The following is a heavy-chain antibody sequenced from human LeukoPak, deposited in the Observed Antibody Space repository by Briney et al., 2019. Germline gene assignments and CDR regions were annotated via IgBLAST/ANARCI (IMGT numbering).Heavy chain of an antibody. CDR3: AXXAVAGTYYYYYGMDV. CDR1: GYTFTGYY. V-gene: IGHV1-2*02. Sequence: ASVKVSCKASGYTFTGYYMHWVRQAPGQGLEWMGWINPNSGGTNYAQKFQGMVTMTRDTSISTAYMELSRLRSDDTAVYYCAXXAVAGTYYYYYGMDVWGQGTTVTVSS. CDR2: INPNSGGT. D-gene: IGHD6-19*01. J-gene: IGHJ6*02.